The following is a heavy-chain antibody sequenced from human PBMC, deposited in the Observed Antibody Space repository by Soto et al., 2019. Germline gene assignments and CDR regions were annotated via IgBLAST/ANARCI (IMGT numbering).Heavy chain of an antibody. D-gene: IGHD1-7*01. CDR1: GGSPSYYY. J-gene: IGHJ4*02. Sequence: PSETLSLTCTTSGGSPSYYYWTWIRQPPGKGLEWIGNIADSGSTNYNPSLKSRVTISLDTSNKQLSLKMTSVTAADTAVYYCARDYRNDHIGNFGYWGQGTLVTVSS. CDR2: IADSGST. V-gene: IGHV4-59*12. CDR3: ARDYRNDHIGNFGY.